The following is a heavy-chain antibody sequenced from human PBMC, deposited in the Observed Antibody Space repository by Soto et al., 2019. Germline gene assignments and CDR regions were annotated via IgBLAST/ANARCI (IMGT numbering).Heavy chain of an antibody. J-gene: IGHJ6*02. Sequence: QVQLVQSGAEVKKPGASVKVSCKASGYTFTSYDINWVRQATGQGLEWMGWMNPNSGNTGYAQKFQGRVTMTRNTSISTACMELSSLRSEDTDVYYCARWPDGYYYYGMDVWGQGTTVTVSS. CDR2: MNPNSGNT. CDR3: ARWPDGYYYYGMDV. CDR1: GYTFTSYD. V-gene: IGHV1-8*01.